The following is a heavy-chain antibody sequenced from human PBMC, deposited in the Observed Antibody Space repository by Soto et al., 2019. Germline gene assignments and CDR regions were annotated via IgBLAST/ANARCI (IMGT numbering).Heavy chain of an antibody. V-gene: IGHV1-69*01. D-gene: IGHD3-22*01. Sequence: QVQLVQSGAEVKKPGSSVKVSCKASGGTFSSYAISWVRQAPGQGLEWMGGIIPIFGTANYAQKCQGRVTITADESTSTAYMELSSLRSEDTAVYYCARARESYYDSSGYLNWFDPWGQGTLVTVSS. CDR2: IIPIFGTA. J-gene: IGHJ5*02. CDR3: ARARESYYDSSGYLNWFDP. CDR1: GGTFSSYA.